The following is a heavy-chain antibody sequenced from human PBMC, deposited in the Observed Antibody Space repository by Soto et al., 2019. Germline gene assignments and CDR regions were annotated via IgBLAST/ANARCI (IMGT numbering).Heavy chain of an antibody. CDR3: ARDAIALRFYYYYGMDV. J-gene: IGHJ6*02. CDR2: IWYDGSNK. V-gene: IGHV3-33*01. D-gene: IGHD3-3*01. Sequence: GGSLRLSCAASGFTSSSYGMHWVRQAPGKGLEWVAVIWYDGSNKYYADSVKGRFTISRDNSKNTLYLQMNSLRAEDTAVYYCARDAIALRFYYYYGMDVWGQGTTVTVSS. CDR1: GFTSSSYG.